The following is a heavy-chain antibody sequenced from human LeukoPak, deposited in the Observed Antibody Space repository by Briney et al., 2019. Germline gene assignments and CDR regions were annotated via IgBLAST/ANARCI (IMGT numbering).Heavy chain of an antibody. CDR2: INSDGSST. J-gene: IGHJ4*02. V-gene: IGHV3-74*01. CDR3: AKGYYYDSSGSQYYFDY. CDR1: GFIFSSYW. D-gene: IGHD3-22*01. Sequence: GGSLRLSCAASGFIFSSYWIHWVRLPPGKGLVWVSRINSDGSSTIYADSVKGRFTISRDNAENTVYLQMNSLRAEDTAVYYCAKGYYYDSSGSQYYFDYWGQGTLVTVSS.